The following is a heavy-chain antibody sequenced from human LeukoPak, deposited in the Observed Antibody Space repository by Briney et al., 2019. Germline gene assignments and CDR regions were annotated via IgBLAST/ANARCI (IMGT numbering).Heavy chain of an antibody. CDR3: ARELRGYYDSSGYLDY. CDR2: SSSNSFYN. V-gene: IGHV3-21*01. D-gene: IGHD3-22*01. J-gene: IGHJ4*02. CDR1: GFTFSTYN. Sequence: PGGSLRLSCAASGFTFSTYNMNWVRQAPGKGLEWVSSSSSNSFYNYYADSVKGRFTISRDNAKSSLYLQMNSLRADDTAVYYCARELRGYYDSSGYLDYWGQGTLVTVSS.